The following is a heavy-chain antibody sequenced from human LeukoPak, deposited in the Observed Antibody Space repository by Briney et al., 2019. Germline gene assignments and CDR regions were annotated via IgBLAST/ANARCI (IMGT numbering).Heavy chain of an antibody. D-gene: IGHD2-2*01. Sequence: GGSLRLSCAASGFTFSSYSMNWVRQAPGKGLEWVSSISSSSSYIYYADSVKGRFTISRDNAKNSLYLQMNSLRAEDTAVYYCARDGAYCSSTSCYGDGMDVWGQGTTVTVSS. CDR2: ISSSSSYI. J-gene: IGHJ6*02. CDR1: GFTFSSYS. CDR3: ARDGAYCSSTSCYGDGMDV. V-gene: IGHV3-21*01.